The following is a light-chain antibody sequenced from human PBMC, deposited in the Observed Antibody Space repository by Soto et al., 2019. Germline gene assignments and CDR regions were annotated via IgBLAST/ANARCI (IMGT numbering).Light chain of an antibody. CDR3: SSYAGSKNRYV. Sequence: QSALTQPPSASGSRGQSVTISCTGTSSDVGGYNFVSWYQQHPGKAPKVILYEVTKRPSGVPGRFSGSKSGNTASLTVSGLQTEDEAHYYCSSYAGSKNRYVFGTGTKVTVL. J-gene: IGLJ1*01. V-gene: IGLV2-8*01. CDR1: SSDVGGYNF. CDR2: EVT.